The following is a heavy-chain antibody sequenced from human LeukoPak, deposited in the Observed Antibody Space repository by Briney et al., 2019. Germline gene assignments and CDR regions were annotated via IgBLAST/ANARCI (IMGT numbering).Heavy chain of an antibody. J-gene: IGHJ3*02. CDR3: ASQRSYCGGDCYDAFDI. V-gene: IGHV4-39*01. D-gene: IGHD2-21*01. CDR1: CGSISSSSYY. CDR2: IYYSGST. Sequence: SETLSLTCTVSCGSISSSSYYWGWIRQPPGKGLEWIGIIYYSGSTYYNPSLNSRVTISVDTSKNQFSLKLSPVTAANTAVYYCASQRSYCGGDCYDAFDIWGQGTMVTVSS.